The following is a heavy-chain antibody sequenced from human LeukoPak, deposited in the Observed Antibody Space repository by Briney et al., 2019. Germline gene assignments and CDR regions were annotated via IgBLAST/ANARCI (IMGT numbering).Heavy chain of an antibody. V-gene: IGHV1-46*01. CDR2: INPSGGST. CDR1: GYTFTSYY. CDR3: AREYSSGWFDY. Sequence: GASVTVSCTASGYTFTSYYMHWVRQAPGQGLEWMGIINPSGGSTSYAQKFQGRVTMTRDTSTSTVYMELSSLRSEDTAVYYCAREYSSGWFDYWGQGTLVTVSS. D-gene: IGHD6-19*01. J-gene: IGHJ4*02.